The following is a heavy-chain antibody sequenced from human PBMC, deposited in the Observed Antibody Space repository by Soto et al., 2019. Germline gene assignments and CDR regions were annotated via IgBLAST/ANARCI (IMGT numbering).Heavy chain of an antibody. Sequence: ERLSLTGPVSGGSISSSSYYWGWIRQPPGKGLEWIGSIYYSWSTYYNPSLKSRVTISVDTSKNQFSLKLSSVTAADTAVYYCARHWGTVTNFDYWGQGTLVTVYS. D-gene: IGHD4-17*01. V-gene: IGHV4-39*01. CDR1: GGSISSSSYY. CDR3: ARHWGTVTNFDY. J-gene: IGHJ4*02. CDR2: IYYSWST.